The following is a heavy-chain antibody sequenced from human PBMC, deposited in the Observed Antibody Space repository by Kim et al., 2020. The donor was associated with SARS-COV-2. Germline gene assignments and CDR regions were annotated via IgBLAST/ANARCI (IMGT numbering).Heavy chain of an antibody. Sequence: GGSLRLSCAASGFTFSSYGMHWVRQAPGKGLEWVAVIWYDGSNKYYADSVKGRFTISRDNSKNTLYLQMNSLRAEDTAVYYCAREVTAAATGWFDPWGQGTLVTVSS. CDR2: IWYDGSNK. J-gene: IGHJ5*02. D-gene: IGHD6-13*01. CDR1: GFTFSSYG. V-gene: IGHV3-33*01. CDR3: AREVTAAATGWFDP.